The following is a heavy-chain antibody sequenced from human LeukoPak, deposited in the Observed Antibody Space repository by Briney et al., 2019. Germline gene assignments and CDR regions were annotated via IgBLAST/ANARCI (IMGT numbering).Heavy chain of an antibody. V-gene: IGHV3-23*01. CDR1: GFSVSNYY. CDR3: AKSTAPVRDY. CDR2: ISGSGGST. J-gene: IGHJ4*02. D-gene: IGHD1-1*01. Sequence: GGSLRLSCAASGFSVSNYYMSWVRQAPGKGLEWVSAISGSGGSTYYADSVKGRFTISRDNSKNTLYLQMNSLRAEDTAVYYCAKSTAPVRDYWGQGTLVTVS.